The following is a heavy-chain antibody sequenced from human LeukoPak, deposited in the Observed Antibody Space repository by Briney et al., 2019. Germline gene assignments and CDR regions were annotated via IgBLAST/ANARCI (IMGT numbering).Heavy chain of an antibody. CDR2: ISSSGSTI. Sequence: PGGSPRLSCAASGFTFSSYEMNWVRQAPGKGLEWVSYISSSGSTIYYADSVKGRFTISRDNAKNSLYLQMNSLRAEDTAVYYCARDRRGDYDSRGPSTRGNWFDPWGQGTLVTVSS. CDR1: GFTFSSYE. J-gene: IGHJ5*02. V-gene: IGHV3-48*03. CDR3: ARDRRGDYDSRGPSTRGNWFDP. D-gene: IGHD3-22*01.